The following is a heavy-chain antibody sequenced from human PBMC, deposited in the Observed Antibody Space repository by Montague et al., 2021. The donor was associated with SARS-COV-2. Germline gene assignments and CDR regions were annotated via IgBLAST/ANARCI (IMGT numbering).Heavy chain of an antibody. CDR1: DGAIGGYY. Sequence: SETLSLTCTVSDGAIGGYYWSWVRQPPGKGLQWVGYVHSGGSASYNPSLKSRVTISVDPSKNQFSLKVNSVTAADTAVYYCARRLGSSNWYWKGAFYYMDVWGKGTTVIVSS. V-gene: IGHV4-59*08. D-gene: IGHD6-13*01. CDR3: ARRLGSSNWYWKGAFYYMDV. J-gene: IGHJ6*03. CDR2: VHSGGSA.